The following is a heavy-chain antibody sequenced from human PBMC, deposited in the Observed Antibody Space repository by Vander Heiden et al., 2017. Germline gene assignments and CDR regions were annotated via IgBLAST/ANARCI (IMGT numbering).Heavy chain of an antibody. CDR2: ISSSGSRV. CDR3: ASRYCSGGSCYRLDAFDI. V-gene: IGHV3-48*02. Sequence: EVQLVESGGGLVQPGGSLSPSCEGPGFRFSGYIMNWVRQAPGKGLEWISYISSSGSRVNYADSVKGRFTISRDNAKNSLYLQMNSLRDDDTAVYYCASRYCSGGSCYRLDAFDIWGQGTMVTVSP. CDR1: GFRFSGYI. D-gene: IGHD2-15*01. J-gene: IGHJ3*02.